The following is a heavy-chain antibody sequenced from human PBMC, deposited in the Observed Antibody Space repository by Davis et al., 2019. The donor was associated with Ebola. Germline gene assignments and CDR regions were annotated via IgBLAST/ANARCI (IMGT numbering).Heavy chain of an antibody. V-gene: IGHV3-30*18. CDR1: GFTFSSYG. CDR2: ISYDGSNK. J-gene: IGHJ4*02. D-gene: IGHD3-10*01. CDR3: AKDRGFGELWWYFDY. Sequence: GESLKISCAASGFTFSSYGMHWVRQAPGKGLEWVAVISYDGSNKYYADSVKGRFTTSRDNSKNTLYLQMNSLRAEDTAVYYCAKDRGFGELWWYFDYWGQGTLVTVSS.